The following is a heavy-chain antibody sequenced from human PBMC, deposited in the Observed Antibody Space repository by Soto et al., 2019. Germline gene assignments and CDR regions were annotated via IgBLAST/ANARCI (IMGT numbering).Heavy chain of an antibody. CDR1: GFTFSSYG. Sequence: QVQLVESGGGVVQPGRSLRLSCAASGFTFSSYGMHWVRQAPGKGLEWVAVISYDGSNKYYADSVKGRFTISRDNSKNTLYLQMNSLRAEDTAVYYCAKAGGVWGQGTTVTVSS. J-gene: IGHJ6*02. CDR2: ISYDGSNK. V-gene: IGHV3-30*18. CDR3: AKAGGV.